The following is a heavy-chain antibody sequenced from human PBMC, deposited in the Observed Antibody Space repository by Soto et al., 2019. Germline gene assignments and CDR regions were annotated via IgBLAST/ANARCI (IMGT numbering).Heavy chain of an antibody. J-gene: IGHJ4*02. V-gene: IGHV3-33*01. CDR3: ARDRIAAAIDY. CDR1: GFTFSSYG. CDR2: IWYDGSNK. D-gene: IGHD6-13*01. Sequence: GGSLRLSCAASGFTFSSYGMHWVRQAPGKGLEWVAVIWYDGSNKYYADSVKGRFTISRDNSKNTLYLQMNSLRAEDTAMYYCARDRIAAAIDYWGQGTLVTVSS.